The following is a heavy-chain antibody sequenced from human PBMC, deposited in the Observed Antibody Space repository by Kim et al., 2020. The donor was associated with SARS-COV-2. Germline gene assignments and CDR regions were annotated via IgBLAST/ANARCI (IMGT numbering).Heavy chain of an antibody. CDR2: ISGSGNST. J-gene: IGHJ6*01. D-gene: IGHD3-10*01. CDR3: AKDSLSIILVRGLGPGV. V-gene: IGHV3-23*01. CDR1: GFTFSSYA. Sequence: LSLTCVASGFTFSSYAMTWVRQTPGKGLEWVSTISGSGNSTYYADSVKGRFTISRDNSKNTLYLQMNSLRAEDTAVYYCAKDSLSIILVRGLGPGVW.